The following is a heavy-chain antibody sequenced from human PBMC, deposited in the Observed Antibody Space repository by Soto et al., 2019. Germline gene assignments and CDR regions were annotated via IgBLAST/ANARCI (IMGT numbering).Heavy chain of an antibody. Sequence: QVQLVESGGGVVQPGRSLRLSCAASGFTFSSSGMHWVRQAPGKGLEWVAVTSFDGSSGYYADSVRGRFTISRDNSNNTLYLQMNSLGAEGTAVYYCAKAPPAVAGYFDYWGQGPLVTVSS. J-gene: IGHJ4*02. CDR2: TSFDGSSG. CDR1: GFTFSSSG. CDR3: AKAPPAVAGYFDY. V-gene: IGHV3-30*18. D-gene: IGHD6-19*01.